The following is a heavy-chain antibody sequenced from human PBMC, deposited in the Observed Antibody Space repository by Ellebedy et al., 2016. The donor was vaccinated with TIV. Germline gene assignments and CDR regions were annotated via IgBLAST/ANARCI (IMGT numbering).Heavy chain of an antibody. Sequence: MPSETLSLTCTVSGDSISGYYWSWIRQPPGKGLEWIGYIYSSGSGEYNPSLKSRVTMSVDTSRGQFSLRLNYVNAADTAVYYCARSGGWYTPYDYWGQGTLVTVSS. CDR1: GDSISGYY. V-gene: IGHV4-59*01. J-gene: IGHJ4*02. CDR2: IYSSGSG. CDR3: ARSGGWYTPYDY. D-gene: IGHD6-19*01.